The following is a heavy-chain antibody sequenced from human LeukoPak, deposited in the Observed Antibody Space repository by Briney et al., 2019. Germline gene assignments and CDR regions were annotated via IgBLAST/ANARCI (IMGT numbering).Heavy chain of an antibody. CDR2: ISYDGSNK. J-gene: IGHJ4*02. D-gene: IGHD3-22*01. CDR1: GFTFSSYA. CDR3: ARDPDIDYYDSSGYPHYFDY. Sequence: GGSLRLSCAASGFTFSSYAMHWVRQAPGKGLEWVAVISYDGSNKYYADSVKGRFTISRDNSKNTLYLQMNSLRAEDTAVYYCARDPDIDYYDSSGYPHYFDYWGQGTLVTVSS. V-gene: IGHV3-30-3*01.